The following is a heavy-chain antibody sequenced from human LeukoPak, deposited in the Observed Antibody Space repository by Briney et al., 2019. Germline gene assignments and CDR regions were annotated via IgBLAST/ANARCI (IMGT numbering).Heavy chain of an antibody. CDR1: GGSISSSSYY. D-gene: IGHD5-18*01. CDR2: IYYSGHT. Sequence: SETLSLTCTVYGGSISSSSYYWSWIRQPPGKGLEWIGYIYYSGHTNYNPSLKSRVTISVDTSKNQFSLKMRSVTAADTAVYYCARDRRDTSMVWDYWGQGTLVTVSS. V-gene: IGHV4-61*01. J-gene: IGHJ4*02. CDR3: ARDRRDTSMVWDY.